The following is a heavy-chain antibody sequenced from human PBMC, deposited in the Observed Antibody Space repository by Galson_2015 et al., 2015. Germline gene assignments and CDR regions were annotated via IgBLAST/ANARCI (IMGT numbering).Heavy chain of an antibody. CDR1: GGSISSSY. V-gene: IGHV4-59*01. Sequence: SETLSLTCTVSGGSISSSYWSWIRQPPGQGLEWIGHLYYGGSTNYNSSLKSRVTISLDTPKNQFSLKLSSVTAADTAVYYCAKDPGGAGWFDPWGQGTLVTVSS. CDR3: AKDPGGAGWFDP. CDR2: LYYGGST. J-gene: IGHJ5*02. D-gene: IGHD3-16*01.